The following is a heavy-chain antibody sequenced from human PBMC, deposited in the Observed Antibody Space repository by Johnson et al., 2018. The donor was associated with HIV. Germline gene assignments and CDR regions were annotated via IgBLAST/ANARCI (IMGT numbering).Heavy chain of an antibody. CDR1: GFTFSSYG. V-gene: IGHV3-48*04. CDR3: ASPAAGNGGAFDI. Sequence: VQLVESGGGVVQPGRSLRVSCAASGFTFSSYGMHWVRQAPGKGLEWVSYISSRGSSIYYADSVKGRFTISRDNAKNALYLQMNSLRAEDTAVYYCASPAAGNGGAFDIWGQGTMVTVSS. CDR2: ISSRGSSI. D-gene: IGHD1-1*01. J-gene: IGHJ3*02.